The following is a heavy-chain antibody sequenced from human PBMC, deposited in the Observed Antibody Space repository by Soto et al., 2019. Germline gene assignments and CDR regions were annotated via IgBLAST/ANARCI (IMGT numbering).Heavy chain of an antibody. CDR1: GYTFTSYY. CDR2: IIPIFGTA. V-gene: IGHV1-69*13. D-gene: IGHD3-3*01. Sequence: VKVSCKASGYTFTSYYMHWVRQAPGQGLEWMGGIIPIFGTANYAQKFQGRVTITADESTSTAYMELSSLRSEDTAVYYCARDKGSYDFWSGYSIGPYGMDVWGQGTTVTVSS. J-gene: IGHJ6*02. CDR3: ARDKGSYDFWSGYSIGPYGMDV.